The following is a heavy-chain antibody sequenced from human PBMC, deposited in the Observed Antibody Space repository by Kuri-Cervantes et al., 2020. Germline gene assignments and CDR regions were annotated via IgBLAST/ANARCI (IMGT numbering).Heavy chain of an antibody. CDR2: IYYSGST. D-gene: IGHD3-9*01. CDR3: ARDRRYDILTGRLPYYYYYGMDV. J-gene: IGHJ6*02. CDR1: GGSISSYY. Sequence: SETLSLTCTVSGGSISSYYWSWIRQPPGKGLEWIGYIYYSGSTNYNPSLKSRVTISVDTSKNQFSLKLSSVTAADTAVYYCARDRRYDILTGRLPYYYYYGMDVWGQGTTVTVSS. V-gene: IGHV4-59*13.